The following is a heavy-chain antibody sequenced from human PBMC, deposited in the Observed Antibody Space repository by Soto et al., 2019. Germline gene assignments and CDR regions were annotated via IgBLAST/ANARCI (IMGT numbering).Heavy chain of an antibody. J-gene: IGHJ4*02. CDR3: AREDSIIIPAVSDF. V-gene: IGHV3-21*01. CDR1: GFTFNNYG. Sequence: GSLRLSCVVSGFTFNNYGINWVRQAPGKGLEWVSTVSKSDYTYYSDSVKGRFTISRDNAKNSVSLQMNTLRAEDTAVYYCAREDSIIIPAVSDFWGQGTLVTVSS. D-gene: IGHD2-2*01. CDR2: VSKSDYT.